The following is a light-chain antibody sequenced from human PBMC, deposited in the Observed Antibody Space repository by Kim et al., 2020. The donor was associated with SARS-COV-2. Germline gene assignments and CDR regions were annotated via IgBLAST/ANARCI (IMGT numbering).Light chain of an antibody. CDR3: LQHSTYPIT. Sequence: GDRVTSTCRASQDIRNDLGWYQQNPGRAPKRLIYGASSLQSGVPSRFSGSGSGTEFTLTISSLQPEDFATYFCLQHSTYPITFGQGTRLEIK. CDR2: GAS. V-gene: IGKV1-17*01. CDR1: QDIRND. J-gene: IGKJ5*01.